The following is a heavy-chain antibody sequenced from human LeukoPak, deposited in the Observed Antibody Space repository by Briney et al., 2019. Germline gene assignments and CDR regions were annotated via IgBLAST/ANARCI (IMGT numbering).Heavy chain of an antibody. V-gene: IGHV1-24*01. CDR1: GYTLTELS. CDR3: ATIGCGGDCQASRAFDY. J-gene: IGHJ4*02. D-gene: IGHD2-21*02. Sequence: ASVKVSCEVSGYTLTELSMHWVRQAPGKGLEWMGGFDPEDGETIHAQKFQGRVTMTEDTSTDTAYMELSSLRSEDTAVYYCATIGCGGDCQASRAFDYWGQGTLVTVSS. CDR2: FDPEDGET.